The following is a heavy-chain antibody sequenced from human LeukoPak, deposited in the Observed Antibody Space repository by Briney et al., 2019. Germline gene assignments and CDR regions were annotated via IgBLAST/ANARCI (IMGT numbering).Heavy chain of an antibody. Sequence: GESLKISCKGSGYSFTSYWIGWVRQMPGKGLEWMGIIYPGDSDTRYSPSFQGQVTISADKSISTAYLQWSSLKASDTAMYYCARHEVGTTVTPPHYFYYMDVWGKGTTVTVSS. V-gene: IGHV5-51*01. CDR1: GYSFTSYW. D-gene: IGHD4-17*01. CDR2: IYPGDSDT. J-gene: IGHJ6*03. CDR3: ARHEVGTTVTPPHYFYYMDV.